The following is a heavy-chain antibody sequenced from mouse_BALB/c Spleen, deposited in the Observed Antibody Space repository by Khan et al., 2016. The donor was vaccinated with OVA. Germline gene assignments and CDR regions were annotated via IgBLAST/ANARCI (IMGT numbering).Heavy chain of an antibody. D-gene: IGHD2-14*01. Sequence: VQLQESGPGLVAPSQSLSITCTVSGFSLSRYNIHWVRQPPGKGLEWLGIIWGGGGTDYNSNLKISLSISKDNYKSKVFLKMNSLQTDDTAMYYGARAYYRYDGYDAMDYWGQGTSVTVSS. CDR3: ARAYYRYDGYDAMDY. J-gene: IGHJ4*01. CDR1: GFSLSRYN. CDR2: IWGGGGT. V-gene: IGHV2-6-4*01.